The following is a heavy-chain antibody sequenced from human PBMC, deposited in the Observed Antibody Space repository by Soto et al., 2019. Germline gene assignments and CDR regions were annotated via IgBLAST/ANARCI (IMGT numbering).Heavy chain of an antibody. CDR3: ARGGRVVPAATTYRGLGYYYYYMDV. V-gene: IGHV3-21*02. CDR1: GFTFSSYS. D-gene: IGHD2-2*01. J-gene: IGHJ6*03. Sequence: EVQLVESGGGLVKPGGSLRLSCATSGFTFSSYSINWVRQAPGKGLEWVSSITSGLVTYIYYADSVRGRFTVSRDNAQNSLFLEMNSLRAEDTAVYYCARGGRVVPAATTYRGLGYYYYYMDVWGKGTTVTVSS. CDR2: ITSGLVTYI.